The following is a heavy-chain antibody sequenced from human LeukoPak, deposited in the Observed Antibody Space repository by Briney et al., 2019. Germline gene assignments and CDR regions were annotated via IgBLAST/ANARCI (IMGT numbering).Heavy chain of an antibody. J-gene: IGHJ6*03. CDR2: IYYSGST. CDR1: GVSISSYY. D-gene: IGHD3-10*01. V-gene: IGHV4-59*08. Sequence: SETLSLTCTVSGVSISSYYWSWLRQPPGKGLEWIGYIYYSGSTNYNPSLKSRVTISVDTSKNQFSLKLSSVTAADTAVYYCASTTLYYGSGTYYYYYYMDVWGKGTTVTVSS. CDR3: ASTTLYYGSGTYYYYYYMDV.